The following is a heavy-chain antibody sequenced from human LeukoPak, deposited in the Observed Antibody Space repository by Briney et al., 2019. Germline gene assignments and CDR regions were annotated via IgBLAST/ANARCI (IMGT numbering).Heavy chain of an antibody. J-gene: IGHJ4*02. CDR1: GFTFSSYN. Sequence: GGSLRLSCAASGFTFSSYNMNWVRQAPGKGLEWVSSMNSGSTYKYYADSVKGRFTVSRDNAKNSLYLQMNSLRAEDTAVYYCARGPYPDYWGQGTLATVSS. CDR3: ARGPYPDY. V-gene: IGHV3-21*01. CDR2: MNSGSTYK.